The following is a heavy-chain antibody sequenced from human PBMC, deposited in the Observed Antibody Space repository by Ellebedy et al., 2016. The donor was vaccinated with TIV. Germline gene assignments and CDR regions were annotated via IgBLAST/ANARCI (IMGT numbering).Heavy chain of an antibody. CDR2: IYYNGNT. CDR3: VRDRPSGNFDS. V-gene: IGHV4-59*12. CDR1: GGSISNYY. J-gene: IGHJ4*02. D-gene: IGHD3-10*01. Sequence: SETLSLXXTVSGGSISNYYWSWFRQPPGKRLEWIAYIYYNGNTNYNPSLKSRVTISVATSENQFSLRLNSVTAADTAVFYCVRDRPSGNFDSWGQGTLVTVSS.